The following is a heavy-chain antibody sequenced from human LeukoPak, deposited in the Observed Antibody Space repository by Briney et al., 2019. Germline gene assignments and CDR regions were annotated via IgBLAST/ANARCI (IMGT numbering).Heavy chain of an antibody. D-gene: IGHD3-22*01. Sequence: ASVKVSCKASGYTFSTYTMHWVRQAPGQRLEWMGWINAGNGNTKYSQKFQGRVTITADESTSTAYMELSSLRSEDTAVYYCARSYVGYYDSRSYYFDYWGQGTLVTVSS. V-gene: IGHV1-3*01. CDR2: INAGNGNT. CDR3: ARSYVGYYDSRSYYFDY. CDR1: GYTFSTYT. J-gene: IGHJ4*02.